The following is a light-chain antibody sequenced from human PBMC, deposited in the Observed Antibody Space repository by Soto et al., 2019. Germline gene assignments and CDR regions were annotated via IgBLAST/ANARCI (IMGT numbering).Light chain of an antibody. V-gene: IGKV1-33*01. Sequence: DIQMTQSPSSLSASVGDRVTITCQASQDISTSLNWYQQKPGRAPKLLIYDASKLETGVPSWFSGSGSGTDFTFTISSLQPEDIATYYCQHYHNLPLTFGQGTRLEIK. CDR2: DAS. CDR1: QDISTS. J-gene: IGKJ5*01. CDR3: QHYHNLPLT.